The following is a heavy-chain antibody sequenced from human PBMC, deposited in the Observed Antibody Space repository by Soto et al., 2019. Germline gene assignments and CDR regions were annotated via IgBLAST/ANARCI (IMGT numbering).Heavy chain of an antibody. CDR3: ARDRRRNDAFDI. J-gene: IGHJ3*02. CDR2: IDRDGSSI. V-gene: IGHV3-74*01. CDR1: GFTFRSYL. Sequence: GGSLRLSCAASGFTFRSYLMFWVRQAPGKGLVWVARIDRDGSSINYADSVKGRFTISRDNAKNTLYLQLNSLRAEDTAVYYCARDRRRNDAFDIWGQGTMVTVSS.